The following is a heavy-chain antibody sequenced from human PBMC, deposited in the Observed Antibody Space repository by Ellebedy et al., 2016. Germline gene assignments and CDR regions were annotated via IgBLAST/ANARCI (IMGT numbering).Heavy chain of an antibody. D-gene: IGHD3-10*01. V-gene: IGHV4-39*01. J-gene: IGHJ6*02. CDR3: ARNSKVRGVIVWSYYGMDV. CDR2: IYYGGST. CDR1: GGSISSTSYY. Sequence: SETLSLXCTVSGGSISSTSYYWGWIRHPPGTGLEWIASIYYGGSTYYNPSLKSRVTISVDTSKNQFSLKLSSVTAADTAVYYCARNSKVRGVIVWSYYGMDVWGQGTTVTVSS.